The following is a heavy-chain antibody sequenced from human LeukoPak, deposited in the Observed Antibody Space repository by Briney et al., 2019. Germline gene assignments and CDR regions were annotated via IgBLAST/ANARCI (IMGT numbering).Heavy chain of an antibody. CDR2: INHSGNT. CDR3: ARERTAAAGDGQFDP. V-gene: IGHV4-34*01. CDR1: GGSFSGYY. J-gene: IGHJ5*02. D-gene: IGHD6-13*01. Sequence: SETLSLTCAVYGGSFSGYYWSWIRQPPGKGLEWNGEINHSGNTNYNPSLKSQVTISVDTSKNQFSLKLSSVTAADTAVYYCARERTAAAGDGQFDPWGQGTLVTVSS.